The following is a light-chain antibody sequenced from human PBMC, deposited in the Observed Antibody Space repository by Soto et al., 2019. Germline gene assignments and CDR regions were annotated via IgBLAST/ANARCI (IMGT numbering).Light chain of an antibody. CDR2: AAS. V-gene: IGKV1-39*01. J-gene: IGKJ5*01. CDR1: QSISSY. Sequence: DIQMTQSPSPLSASVGDRVTITCRASQSISSYLNWYQQKPGKAPKLLIYAASSLQSGVPSRFSGSGSGTDFTLTISSLQPEDFATYYCQQSYSTPITFGQGTRLETK. CDR3: QQSYSTPIT.